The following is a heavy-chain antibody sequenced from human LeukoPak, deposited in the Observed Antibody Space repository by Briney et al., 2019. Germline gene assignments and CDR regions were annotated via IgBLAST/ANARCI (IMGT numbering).Heavy chain of an antibody. CDR1: GFTFSSYS. CDR3: ARERTGSYYNY. CDR2: ISSSSSYI. J-gene: IGHJ4*02. V-gene: IGHV3-21*01. D-gene: IGHD1-26*01. Sequence: GGSLRLSCAASGFTFSSYSMNWVRQAPGKGLEWVSSISSSSSYIYYADSVKGRFTISRDNAKNSLYLQMYSLRAEDTAVYYCARERTGSYYNYWGQGTLVTVSS.